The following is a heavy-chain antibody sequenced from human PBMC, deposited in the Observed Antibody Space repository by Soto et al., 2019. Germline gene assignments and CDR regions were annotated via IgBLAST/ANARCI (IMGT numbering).Heavy chain of an antibody. CDR3: AHVFNSNSGSYRYFDY. V-gene: IGHV2-5*02. J-gene: IGHJ4*02. Sequence: QITLKESGPTLVNPTQTLTLTCTFSGFSLTTGGVGVGWIRQPPGKALEWLALLYWDDDKRYSPSLKSRLTITKDTSKNHVVLTLTNMDPVDTATFYCAHVFNSNSGSYRYFDYWGQGTLVTVSS. D-gene: IGHD3-16*02. CDR2: LYWDDDK. CDR1: GFSLTTGGVG.